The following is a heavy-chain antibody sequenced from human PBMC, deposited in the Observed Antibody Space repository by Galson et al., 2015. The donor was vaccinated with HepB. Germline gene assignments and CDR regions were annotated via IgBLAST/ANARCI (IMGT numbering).Heavy chain of an antibody. Sequence: QSGAEAKKPGESLRITCKGSGYSFTSYWISWVRQMPGEGLEWRGRIEPSDSYTNYSPSSQGHVTISADKSISTAYLQWRCLKASDTAMYYCARSVMVREGLFDPWGQGTLVTVSS. CDR2: IEPSDSYT. D-gene: IGHD3-10*01. J-gene: IGHJ5*02. CDR3: ARSVMVREGLFDP. CDR1: GYSFTSYW. V-gene: IGHV5-10-1*01.